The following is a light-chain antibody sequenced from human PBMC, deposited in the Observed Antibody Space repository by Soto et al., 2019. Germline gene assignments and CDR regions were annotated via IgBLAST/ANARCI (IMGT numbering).Light chain of an antibody. CDR3: LQHNIYPLS. V-gene: IGKV1-17*03. CDR2: GAS. Sequence: DIQMTQSPSAMSASVGDRVTITCRASQAISHYLAWFHQRPGKVPKRLIYGASTLQSGVPSRFSGSGSGTEFTLTISSLQPEDFGTYYCLQHNIYPLSFGGGTKVE. J-gene: IGKJ4*01. CDR1: QAISHY.